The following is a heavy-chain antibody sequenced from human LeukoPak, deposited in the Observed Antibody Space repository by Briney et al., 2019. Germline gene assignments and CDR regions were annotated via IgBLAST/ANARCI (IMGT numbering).Heavy chain of an antibody. J-gene: IGHJ6*03. CDR1: GGSISSSSYY. D-gene: IGHD2-15*01. Sequence: SETLSLTCTVSGGSISSSSYYWGWIRQPPGKGLEWIGSIYYSGSTYYNPSLKSRVTISVDTSKNQFSLKLSSVTAADTAVYYCARRGYCSGGSCYPYYYYYYMDVWGKGTTVTVSS. CDR3: ARRGYCSGGSCYPYYYYYYMDV. V-gene: IGHV4-39*07. CDR2: IYYSGST.